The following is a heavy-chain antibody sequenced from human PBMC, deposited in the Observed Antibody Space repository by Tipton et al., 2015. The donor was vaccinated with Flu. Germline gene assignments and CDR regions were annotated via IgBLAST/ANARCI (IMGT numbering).Heavy chain of an antibody. D-gene: IGHD2-2*01. CDR1: GYSISSGYY. CDR3: ARDPSLGMPDYFDY. Sequence: TLSLTSAVSGYSISSGYYWGWVRQPPGKGLEWIGTIYHSGSTYYNPSLKSRLTMSVDTSKNQFSLKLSSVTAADTAVYYCARDPSLGMPDYFDYWGQGILVTASS. V-gene: IGHV4-38-2*02. CDR2: IYHSGST. J-gene: IGHJ4*02.